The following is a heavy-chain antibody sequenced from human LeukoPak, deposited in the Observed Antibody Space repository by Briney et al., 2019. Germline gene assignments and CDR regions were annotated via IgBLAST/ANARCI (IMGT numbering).Heavy chain of an antibody. CDR2: INPKSGGT. Sequence: GASVKVSCNASGYSFTVYYMHWVRQAPGQGLEWMGWINPKSGGTNYAQKFLGRVTMTRDTSINTAYMELSRLRSDDTAVYYCASRYGDYVASDYWGQGTLVTVSS. V-gene: IGHV1-2*02. CDR3: ASRYGDYVASDY. J-gene: IGHJ4*02. CDR1: GYSFTVYY. D-gene: IGHD4-17*01.